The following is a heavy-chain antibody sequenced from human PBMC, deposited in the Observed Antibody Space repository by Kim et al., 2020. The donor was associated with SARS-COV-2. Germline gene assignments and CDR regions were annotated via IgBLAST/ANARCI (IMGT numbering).Heavy chain of an antibody. CDR2: INHSGST. Sequence: SETLSLTCAVYGGSFSGYYWSWIRQPPGKGLEWIGEINHSGSTNYNPSLKSRVTISVDTSKNQFSLKLSSVTAADTAVYYCARRGGGWYGALKYYFDYWGQGTLVTVSS. D-gene: IGHD6-19*01. J-gene: IGHJ4*02. V-gene: IGHV4-34*01. CDR1: GGSFSGYY. CDR3: ARRGGGWYGALKYYFDY.